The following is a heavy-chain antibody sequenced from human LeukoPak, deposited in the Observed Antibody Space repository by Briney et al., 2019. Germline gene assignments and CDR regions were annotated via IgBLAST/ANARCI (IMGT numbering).Heavy chain of an antibody. CDR2: INAGNGNT. Sequence: ASVKVSCRASGYTFTSYAMHWVRQAPGQRLEWMGWINAGNGNTKYSQKFQGRVTITRDTSASTAYMELSSLRSEDTAVYYCARGGHLVRLLWHYYYGMDVWGQGTTVTVSS. CDR1: GYTFTSYA. V-gene: IGHV1-3*01. J-gene: IGHJ6*02. D-gene: IGHD6-13*01. CDR3: ARGGHLVRLLWHYYYGMDV.